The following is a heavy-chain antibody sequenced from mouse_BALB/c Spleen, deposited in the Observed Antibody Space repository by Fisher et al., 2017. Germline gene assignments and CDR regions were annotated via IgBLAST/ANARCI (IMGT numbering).Heavy chain of an antibody. Sequence: RFTISRDNAKNTLYLQMSSLKSEDTAMYYCARPHYYGYGAMDYWGQGTSVTVSS. D-gene: IGHD1-2*01. J-gene: IGHJ4*01. V-gene: IGHV5-12-1*01. CDR3: ARPHYYGYGAMDY.